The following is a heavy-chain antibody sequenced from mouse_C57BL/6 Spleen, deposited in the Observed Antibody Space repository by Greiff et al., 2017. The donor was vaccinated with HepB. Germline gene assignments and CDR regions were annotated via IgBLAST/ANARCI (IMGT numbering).Heavy chain of an antibody. J-gene: IGHJ2*01. V-gene: IGHV1-64*01. Sequence: VQLQQPGAELVKPGASVKLSCKASGYTFTSYWMHWVKQRPGQGLEWIGMIHPNSGSTNYNEKFKSKATLTVDKSSRTAYMQLSSLTSEDSAVYYCARETGNWGVDYWGQGTTLTVSS. D-gene: IGHD4-1*01. CDR2: IHPNSGST. CDR3: ARETGNWGVDY. CDR1: GYTFTSYW.